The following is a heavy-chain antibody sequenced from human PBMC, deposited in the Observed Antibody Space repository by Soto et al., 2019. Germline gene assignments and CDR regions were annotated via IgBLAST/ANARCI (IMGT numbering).Heavy chain of an antibody. CDR2: IYYSGST. Sequence: ASETLSLTCTVSGGSISSGDYYWSWIRQPPGKGLEWIGYIYYSGSTYYNPSLKSRVTISIDTSKNQFSLKLSSVTAADTAVYYCARDSSSWPHNFDYWGQGTLVTVSS. V-gene: IGHV4-30-4*01. CDR1: GGSISSGDYY. J-gene: IGHJ4*02. D-gene: IGHD6-13*01. CDR3: ARDSSSWPHNFDY.